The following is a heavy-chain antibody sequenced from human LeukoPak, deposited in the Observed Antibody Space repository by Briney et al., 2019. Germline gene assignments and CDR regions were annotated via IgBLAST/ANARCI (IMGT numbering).Heavy chain of an antibody. CDR3: ARDQVSYGSGSYAY. J-gene: IGHJ4*02. V-gene: IGHV3-66*01. D-gene: IGHD3-10*01. Sequence: RLGGSLRLSCAASGFTVSSNYMSWVRQAPGKGLEWVSVIYSGGSTYYADSVKGRFTISRDNSKNTLYLQMNSLRAEDTAVYYCARDQVSYGSGSYAYWGQGTLVTVSS. CDR2: IYSGGST. CDR1: GFTVSSNY.